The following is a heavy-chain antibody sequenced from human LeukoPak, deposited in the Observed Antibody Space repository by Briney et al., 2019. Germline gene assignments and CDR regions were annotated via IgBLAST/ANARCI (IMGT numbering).Heavy chain of an antibody. CDR1: GFTFDDYA. D-gene: IGHD5-18*01. Sequence: GGSLRLSCAASGFTFDDYAMHWVRQAPGKGLEWVSGISWNSGSIGYADSVKGRFTISRDNAKNSLYLQMNSLRAEDTAVYYCAKAGYSYGYDYYYYMDVWGKGTTVTISS. J-gene: IGHJ6*03. CDR2: ISWNSGSI. V-gene: IGHV3-9*01. CDR3: AKAGYSYGYDYYYYMDV.